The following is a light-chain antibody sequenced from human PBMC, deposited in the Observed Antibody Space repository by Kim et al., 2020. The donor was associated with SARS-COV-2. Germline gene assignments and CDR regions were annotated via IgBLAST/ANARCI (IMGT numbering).Light chain of an antibody. CDR2: GAS. Sequence: ASVGDRITITCRASQGISNHLAWYQQSPGKAPKLLIYGASTLESGVPSRFSGSGSGTEFTLTISSLQPEDFATYSCLQFNIYPRTFGQGTKVEIK. CDR3: LQFNIYPRT. V-gene: IGKV1-9*01. J-gene: IGKJ1*01. CDR1: QGISNH.